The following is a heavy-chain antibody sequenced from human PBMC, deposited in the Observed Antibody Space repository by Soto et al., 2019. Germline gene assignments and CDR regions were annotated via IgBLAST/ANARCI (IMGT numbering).Heavy chain of an antibody. CDR3: ATGQQLGY. V-gene: IGHV3-30*03. D-gene: IGHD6-13*01. CDR2: ISYDGNNK. Sequence: PGGSLRLSCAASGFTFSSYGMHWVRQAPGKGLEWVSDISYDGNNKYYADFVKGRFTISRDNSKNTVYLQMNSLRAEDTAVYYCATGQQLGYWGQGTLVTVSS. J-gene: IGHJ4*02. CDR1: GFTFSSYG.